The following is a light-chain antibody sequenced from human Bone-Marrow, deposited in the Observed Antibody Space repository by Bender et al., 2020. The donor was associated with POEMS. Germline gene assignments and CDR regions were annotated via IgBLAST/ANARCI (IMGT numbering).Light chain of an antibody. CDR3: RAWDSGVGV. J-gene: IGLJ1*01. Sequence: SYELTQPAAVSVSPGQTVTIDCSGEELGKKYVSWFQQKSGQSPLLVIYQDDKRPSGIPERFSGASSEDSATLTITETQTVDEAAYFCRAWDSGVGVFGSGTEVSVL. V-gene: IGLV3-1*01. CDR2: QDD. CDR1: ELGKKY.